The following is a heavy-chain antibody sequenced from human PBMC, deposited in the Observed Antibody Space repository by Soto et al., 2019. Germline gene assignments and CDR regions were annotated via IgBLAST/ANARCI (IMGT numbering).Heavy chain of an antibody. CDR2: IYSGGST. J-gene: IGHJ6*02. CDR1: GFTVSSNY. CDR3: ARDQISSSGYYCYYGMDV. Sequence: GGSLRLSCAASGFTVSSNYMSWVRQAPGKGLEWVSVIYSGGSTYYADSVKGRFTISRDNSKNTLYLQMNSLRAEDTAVYYCARDQISSSGYYCYYGMDVWGQGTTVTV. D-gene: IGHD3-22*01. V-gene: IGHV3-53*01.